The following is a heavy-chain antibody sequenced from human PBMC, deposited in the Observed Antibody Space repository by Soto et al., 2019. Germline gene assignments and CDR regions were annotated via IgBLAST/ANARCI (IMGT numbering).Heavy chain of an antibody. CDR2: IYYSGSI. J-gene: IGHJ5*02. CDR3: ARDFRRRGWLRLCSSPSQHNWFYP. D-gene: IGHD5-12*01. Sequence: SETLSLTCTVSGGSISSYYWSWIRQPPGKGLEWIGYIYYSGSINYNPSLKSRVTISVDTSKNQFSLKLSSVTAADTAVYYCARDFRRRGWLRLCSSPSQHNWFYPSAQGTLVPVSA. V-gene: IGHV4-59*01. CDR1: GGSISSYY.